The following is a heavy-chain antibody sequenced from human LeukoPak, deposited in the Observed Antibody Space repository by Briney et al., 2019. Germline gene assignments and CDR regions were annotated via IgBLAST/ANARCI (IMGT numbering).Heavy chain of an antibody. CDR2: IYHSGST. V-gene: IGHV4-4*02. J-gene: IGHJ3*02. CDR3: ARDPPPWCSGGSCYSDAFDI. D-gene: IGHD2-15*01. CDR1: GGSISSSNW. Sequence: PSETLSLTCAVSGGSISSSNWWSWVRQPPGKGLEWIGEIYHSGSTNYNPSLKSRVTISVDKSKNQFSLKLSSVTAADTAVYYCARDPPPWCSGGSCYSDAFDIWGQGTMVTVSS.